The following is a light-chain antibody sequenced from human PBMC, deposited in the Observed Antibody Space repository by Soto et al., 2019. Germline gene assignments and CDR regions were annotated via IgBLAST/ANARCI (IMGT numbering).Light chain of an antibody. J-gene: IGLJ2*01. CDR3: SSYKTSSTVVV. Sequence: QSALTQPASVSGYPGQSITISCTGTSSDIGGYNYVSWYQQYPGKAPKLMIFGVSDRPSGVSNRFSGSKSGTTASLTISGLQAEDEADYYCSSYKTSSTVVVFGGGTKVTVL. CDR1: SSDIGGYNY. CDR2: GVS. V-gene: IGLV2-14*01.